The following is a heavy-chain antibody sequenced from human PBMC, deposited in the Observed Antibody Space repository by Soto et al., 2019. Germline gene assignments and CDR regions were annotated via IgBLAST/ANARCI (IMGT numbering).Heavy chain of an antibody. CDR3: ARSSLTFCGGVVPDLDF. CDR1: GASISHYF. Sequence: QVQLQESGPGLVKPSETLSLTCAVSGASISHYFWSCIRQPPGKGLEWLGYMSSSGDSISNPALKSRINISRDMSRNHVSLNLSSLTVADTAVYYCARSSLTFCGGVVPDLDFWGPGTLVTVSS. CDR2: MSSSGDS. V-gene: IGHV4-4*09. D-gene: IGHD3-3*01. J-gene: IGHJ4*02.